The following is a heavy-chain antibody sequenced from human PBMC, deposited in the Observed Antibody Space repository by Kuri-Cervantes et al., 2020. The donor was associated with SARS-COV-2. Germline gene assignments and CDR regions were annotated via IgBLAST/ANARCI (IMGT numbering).Heavy chain of an antibody. CDR2: IWYDGSNK. J-gene: IGHJ6*02. D-gene: IGHD4-17*01. V-gene: IGHV3-33*01. CDR1: GFTFSSYG. Sequence: GESLKISCAASGFTFSSYGMHWVRQAPGKGLEWVAVIWYDGSNKYYADSVKGRFTISRDNSKNTLYLQMNSLRAEDTAVYYCASNDYGDYYYYGMDVWGQGTTVTVSS. CDR3: ASNDYGDYYYYGMDV.